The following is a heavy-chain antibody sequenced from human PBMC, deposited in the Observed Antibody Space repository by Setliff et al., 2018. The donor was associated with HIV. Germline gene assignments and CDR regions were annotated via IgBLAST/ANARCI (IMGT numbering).Heavy chain of an antibody. J-gene: IGHJ4*02. CDR2: IYHSGTT. D-gene: IGHD6-19*01. Sequence: PSETLSLTCAVSGYAITSGFYWGWIRQPPGKGLEWIGSIYHSGTTNYNSSLKSRVTILADTSKNRFSLKLSSVTAADTAVYYCARGNSGWSSFDYWGQGTLVTVSS. CDR3: ARGNSGWSSFDY. V-gene: IGHV4-38-2*01. CDR1: GYAITSGFY.